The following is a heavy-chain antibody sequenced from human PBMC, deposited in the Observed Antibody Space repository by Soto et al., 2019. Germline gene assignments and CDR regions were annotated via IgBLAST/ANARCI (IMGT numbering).Heavy chain of an antibody. CDR1: GGAISSDYYC. D-gene: IGHD2-21*02. V-gene: IGHV4-30-4*01. Sequence: QVQLHESGPGLVKPSQTLSLTCTVSGGAISSDYYCWSWIRQSPEKGLEWIGQIYNSVNTYSTPPLSNRVTIPVDTSKNHFSVKLSAVTAADTAVYYCARGPSGDKVDNWGQGTLVTVSS. CDR2: IYNSVNT. CDR3: ARGPSGDKVDN. J-gene: IGHJ4*02.